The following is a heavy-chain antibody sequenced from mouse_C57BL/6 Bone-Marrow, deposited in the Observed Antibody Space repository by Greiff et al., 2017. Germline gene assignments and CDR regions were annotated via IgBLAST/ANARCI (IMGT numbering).Heavy chain of an antibody. CDR1: GFNITDYY. V-gene: IGHV14-2*01. CDR3: VLIYYYYDAVGDY. J-gene: IGHJ2*01. D-gene: IGHD2-4*01. CDR2: IDPEDGDT. Sequence: VQLQQSGAELVKPGASVKLSCTASGFNITDYYMHWVKQRTEQGLEWIGRIDPEDGDTKYAPKFQGKATITAATSSNTAYLQLSSLTSEDTAVYYCVLIYYYYDAVGDYWGQGTTLTVSS.